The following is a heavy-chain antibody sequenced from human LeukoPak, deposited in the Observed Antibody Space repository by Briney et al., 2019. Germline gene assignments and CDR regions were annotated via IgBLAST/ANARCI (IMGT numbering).Heavy chain of an antibody. CDR3: AKEFNGGLPDY. D-gene: IGHD3-16*01. V-gene: IGHV3-30*18. Sequence: GGSLRLSCAASGFTFSNYGMHWVRQAPGKGLEWVAVISYDGSNKYYADSVKGRFTISRDNSKNTLYLQMSSLRAEDTAVYYCAKEFNGGLPDYWGQGTLVTVPS. CDR1: GFTFSNYG. J-gene: IGHJ4*02. CDR2: ISYDGSNK.